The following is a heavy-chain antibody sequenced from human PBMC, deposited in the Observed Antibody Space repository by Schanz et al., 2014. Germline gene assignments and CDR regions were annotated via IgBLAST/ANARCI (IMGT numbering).Heavy chain of an antibody. J-gene: IGHJ6*02. CDR1: GGSISGYY. CDR2: IYYSGST. V-gene: IGHV4-59*12. CDR3: YGMDV. Sequence: QVQLQESGPGLVKPSETLSLTCTVSGGSISGYYWSWIRQPPGKGLEWIGYIYYSGSTYYNPSLKSRVTISIDTSKNQFSLRLTSVTAADTAVYYCYGMDVWGQGTTVTVSS.